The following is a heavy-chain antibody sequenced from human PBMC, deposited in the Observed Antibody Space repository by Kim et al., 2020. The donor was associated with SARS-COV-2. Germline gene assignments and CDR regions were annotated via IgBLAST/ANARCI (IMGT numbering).Heavy chain of an antibody. V-gene: IGHV4-59*01. J-gene: IGHJ3*02. CDR2: SGST. Sequence: SGSTNYNPSLKSRGTISLDTSKNQFSLKLNSVTAADTAVYYCARNNALDIWGQGTMVTVSS. CDR3: ARNNALDI.